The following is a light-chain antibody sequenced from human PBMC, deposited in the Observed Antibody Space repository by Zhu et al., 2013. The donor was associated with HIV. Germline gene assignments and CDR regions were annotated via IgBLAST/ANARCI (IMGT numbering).Light chain of an antibody. CDR2: DVI. CDR3: SSYTSGSTLKV. Sequence: QSALTQPRSVSGSPGQSVTISCTGTSSDVGTTNYVSWYQQHPGKAPKLIIYDVIQRPSGVPDRFSGSKSGNAASLTISGLQAEDEADYYCSSYTSGSTLKVFGGGTKLTVL. J-gene: IGLJ2*01. CDR1: SSDVGTTNY. V-gene: IGLV2-11*01.